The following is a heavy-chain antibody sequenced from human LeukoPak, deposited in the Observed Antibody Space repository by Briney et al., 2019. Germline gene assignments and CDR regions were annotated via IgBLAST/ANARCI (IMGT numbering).Heavy chain of an antibody. V-gene: IGHV4-34*01. J-gene: IGHJ6*03. CDR2: INDSGRA. Sequence: SETLSHTCAVYGGSFSNYYWSWIRQPPGKGLEWLAEINDSGRANYNPSLMSRVTVSVDTSKNQFSLRLTSVTATDTAVYYCARRWNYGRNYYIDVWGKGATVSVSS. D-gene: IGHD1-7*01. CDR1: GGSFSNYY. CDR3: ARRWNYGRNYYIDV.